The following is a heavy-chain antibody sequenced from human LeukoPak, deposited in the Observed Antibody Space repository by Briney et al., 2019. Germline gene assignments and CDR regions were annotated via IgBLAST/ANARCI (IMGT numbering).Heavy chain of an antibody. J-gene: IGHJ4*02. V-gene: IGHV4-39*07. CDR1: GGSISSSSYY. D-gene: IGHD3-22*01. CDR2: IYYSGST. Sequence: SETLSLTCTVSGGSISSSSYYWGWIRQPPGKGLEWIGSIYYSGSTYYNPSLKSRVTISVDTSKNQFSLKLSSVTAADTAVYYCARAGATYYYDSSGYPVMYPLFDYWGQGTLVTVSS. CDR3: ARAGATYYYDSSGYPVMYPLFDY.